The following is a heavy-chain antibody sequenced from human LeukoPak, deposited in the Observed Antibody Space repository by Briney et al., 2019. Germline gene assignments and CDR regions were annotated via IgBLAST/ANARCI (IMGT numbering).Heavy chain of an antibody. D-gene: IGHD6-13*01. V-gene: IGHV4-39*01. Sequence: SETLSLTCTVSGGSISSSSYYWGWLRQPPGKGLEWMGSIYYSGSTYYNPSLKRRVTISVDTSKNQFSLKLSSVTAADTAVYYCARQDSSSWYDWFDPWGQGTLVTVSS. CDR3: ARQDSSSWYDWFDP. CDR2: IYYSGST. CDR1: GGSISSSSYY. J-gene: IGHJ5*02.